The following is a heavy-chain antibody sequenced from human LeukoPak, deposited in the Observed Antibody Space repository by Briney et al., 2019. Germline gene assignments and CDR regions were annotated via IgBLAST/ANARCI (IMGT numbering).Heavy chain of an antibody. CDR3: AKDKLVGWDYYDSSGYLDY. D-gene: IGHD3-22*01. CDR2: ISYDGSNK. CDR1: GFTFSSYA. V-gene: IGHV3-30-3*01. Sequence: GRSLRLSCAASGFTFSSYAMHWVRQAPGKGLEWVAVISYDGSNKYYADSVKGRFTISRDNSKNTLYLQMNSLRAEDTAVYYCAKDKLVGWDYYDSSGYLDYWGQGTLVTVSS. J-gene: IGHJ4*02.